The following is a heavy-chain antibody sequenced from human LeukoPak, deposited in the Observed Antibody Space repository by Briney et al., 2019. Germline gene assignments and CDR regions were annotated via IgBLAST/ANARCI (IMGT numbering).Heavy chain of an antibody. CDR1: GGSISSYY. CDR2: IYYSGST. CDR3: ARGVRYSSSWGYYFDY. J-gene: IGHJ4*02. D-gene: IGHD6-13*01. V-gene: IGHV4-59*01. Sequence: SETLSLTCTVSGGSISSYYWSWIRQPPGKGLEWIGYIYYSGSTNYNPSLKSRVTISVDTSKNQFSLKLSSVTAADTAVYYCARGVRYSSSWGYYFDYWGQGTLVTVSS.